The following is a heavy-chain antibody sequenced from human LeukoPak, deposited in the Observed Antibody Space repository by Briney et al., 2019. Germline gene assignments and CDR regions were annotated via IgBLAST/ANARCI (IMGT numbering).Heavy chain of an antibody. CDR3: ASSELGVSDNWFDP. Sequence: SGTLSLTCAVSGGSISSSNWWSWVRQPPGKGLEWIGEIYHSGSTNYNPSLKSRVTISVDKSKNQFSLKLSSVTAADTAVYYYASSELGVSDNWFDPWGQGTLVTVSS. D-gene: IGHD7-27*01. V-gene: IGHV4-4*02. CDR2: IYHSGST. J-gene: IGHJ5*02. CDR1: GGSISSSNW.